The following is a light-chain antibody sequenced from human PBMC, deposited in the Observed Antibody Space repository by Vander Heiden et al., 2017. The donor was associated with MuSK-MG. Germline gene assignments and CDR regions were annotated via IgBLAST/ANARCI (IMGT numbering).Light chain of an antibody. Sequence: YVLTQLPSVSVAPGQTARITCGGNNIGSKSVHWYQQKPGPAPVLVVHDDSDRPSGIPERFSGSNSGNTATLTITRVEAGDEADYYCQVWDTSSDVVFGGGTKLTVL. CDR3: QVWDTSSDVV. CDR2: DDS. V-gene: IGLV3-21*02. CDR1: NIGSKS. J-gene: IGLJ2*01.